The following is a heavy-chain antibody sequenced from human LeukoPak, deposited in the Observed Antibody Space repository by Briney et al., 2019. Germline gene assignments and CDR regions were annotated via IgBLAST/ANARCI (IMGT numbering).Heavy chain of an antibody. V-gene: IGHV3-30-3*01. Sequence: PGRSLRLSCAASGLTFSSYAMHWVRQAPGKGLEWVAVISYDGSNKYYADSVKGRFTISRDNSKNTLYLQMNSLRAEDTAVYYCARDGQYYDSSGYTDYWGQGTLVTVSS. CDR3: ARDGQYYDSSGYTDY. CDR1: GLTFSSYA. CDR2: ISYDGSNK. J-gene: IGHJ4*02. D-gene: IGHD3-22*01.